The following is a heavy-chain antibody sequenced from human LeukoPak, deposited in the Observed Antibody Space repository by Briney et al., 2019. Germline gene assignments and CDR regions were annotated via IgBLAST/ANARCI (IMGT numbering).Heavy chain of an antibody. CDR3: AKDRAQQLVLDF. J-gene: IGHJ4*02. V-gene: IGHV3-23*01. CDR1: GFTFSSYA. Sequence: GGSLRLSCAASGFTFSSYAMSWVRQAPGKGLEWVSAIIGSGSSTYYADSVKGRFTVSRDNSKNTLFLQMNSLRAEDTAVYYCAKDRAQQLVLDFWGQGTLVTVSS. CDR2: IIGSGSST. D-gene: IGHD6-13*01.